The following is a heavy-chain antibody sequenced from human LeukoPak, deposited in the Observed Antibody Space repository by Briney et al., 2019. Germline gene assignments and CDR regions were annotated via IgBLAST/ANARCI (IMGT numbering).Heavy chain of an antibody. D-gene: IGHD2-21*02. V-gene: IGHV3-23*01. CDR1: GFTFSTYA. J-gene: IGHJ4*02. CDR2: IKGGGGDP. CDR3: AKGGHDFNPFYW. Sequence: GGSLRLSCAASGFTFSTYAMGWVRQAPGKGLEWVSSIKGGGGDPFYADSVNGRFTISRDNSKNTLFLQLDSLRAEDMAVYYCAKGGHDFNPFYWWGQGTLVTVSS.